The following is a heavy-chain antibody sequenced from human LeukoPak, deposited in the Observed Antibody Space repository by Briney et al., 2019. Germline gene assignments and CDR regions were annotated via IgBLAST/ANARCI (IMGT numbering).Heavy chain of an antibody. CDR1: GFTFSSYN. J-gene: IGHJ4*02. D-gene: IGHD6-13*01. V-gene: IGHV3-48*04. CDR3: ARDNGVAAAEDY. CDR2: ISSSSTSI. Sequence: PGGSLRLSCAASGFTFSSYNMNWVRQAPGKGPEWVSYISSSSTSIYYADSVKGRFTISRDNAKNSLYLQMNSLRVEDTAVYYCARDNGVAAAEDYWGQGTLVTVSS.